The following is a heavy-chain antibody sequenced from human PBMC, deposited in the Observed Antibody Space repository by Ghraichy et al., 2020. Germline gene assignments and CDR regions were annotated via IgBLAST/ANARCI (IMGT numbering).Heavy chain of an antibody. CDR3: ARVSEYCINTSCYAFDY. D-gene: IGHD2-2*01. CDR1: GGSISSADYY. Sequence: TLSLTCTVSGGSISSADYYWSWIRYPPGKGLEWIGYISYSGSTYYNPSLKSRVTISVDTSKNQFSLKLNSVTAADTAVYYCARVSEYCINTSCYAFDYWGQGTLVTVSS. V-gene: IGHV4-30-4*01. CDR2: ISYSGST. J-gene: IGHJ4*02.